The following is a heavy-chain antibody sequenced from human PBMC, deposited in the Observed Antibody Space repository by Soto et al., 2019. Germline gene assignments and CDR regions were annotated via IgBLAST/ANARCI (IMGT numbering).Heavy chain of an antibody. D-gene: IGHD3-22*01. V-gene: IGHV4-61*01. CDR3: VRATTYYYDSSGYYSGIWFDP. J-gene: IGHJ5*02. CDR1: GGSVSSGSYY. Sequence: PSETLSLTCTVSGGSVSSGSYYWSWIRQPPGKGLEWIGYIYYSGSTNYNPSLKSRVTISVDTSKNQLSLKLSSVTAADTAVYYCVRATTYYYDSSGYYSGIWFDPWGQGTLVTVSS. CDR2: IYYSGST.